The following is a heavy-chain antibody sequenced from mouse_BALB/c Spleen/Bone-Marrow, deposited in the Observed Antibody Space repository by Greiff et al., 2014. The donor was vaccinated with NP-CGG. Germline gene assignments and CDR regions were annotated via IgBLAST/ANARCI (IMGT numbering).Heavy chain of an antibody. CDR1: GDSITSGY. CDR3: TRRRGNYEGYFDH. V-gene: IGHV3-8*02. J-gene: IGHJ2*01. CDR2: ISYSGTT. Sequence: EVKLEESGPSLVKPSQTLSLTCSVTGDSITSGYWNWIRKFPGNELEYMGYISYSGTTYYNPSLKSRISITRDTSKNQYYLQLNSVTTGDTAIYYCTRRRGNYEGYFDHWGQGTTLTVSS. D-gene: IGHD2-1*01.